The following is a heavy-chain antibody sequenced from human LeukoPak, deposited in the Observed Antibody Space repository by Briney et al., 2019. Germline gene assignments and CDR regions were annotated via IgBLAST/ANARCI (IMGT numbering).Heavy chain of an antibody. Sequence: GGSLRLSCAASGFTSSGYAMGWVRQPPGKGLEWVSTISGTGSSTFYADSVKGRFTISRDSSKNTLFLQMNSLRAEDTAVYFCAARPPRIVAGPFDYWGQGILVTVSS. CDR3: AARPPRIVAGPFDY. D-gene: IGHD5-12*01. V-gene: IGHV3-23*01. CDR2: ISGTGSST. CDR1: GFTSSGYA. J-gene: IGHJ4*02.